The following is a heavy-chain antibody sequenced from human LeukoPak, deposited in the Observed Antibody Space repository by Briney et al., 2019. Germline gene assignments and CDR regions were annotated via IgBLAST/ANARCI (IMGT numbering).Heavy chain of an antibody. CDR2: IYTSGST. V-gene: IGHV4-59*10. CDR3: ARGLFRGVRTDPYYNYYMDV. D-gene: IGHD3-10*01. J-gene: IGHJ6*03. Sequence: SETLSLTCAVYGGSFSGYYWSWIRQPAGKGLEWIGRIYTSGSTSYDPSLQSRVTMSVDTSKNQFSLRLRSVTAAETAVYFCARGLFRGVRTDPYYNYYMDVWGKGTTVTVSS. CDR1: GGSFSGYY.